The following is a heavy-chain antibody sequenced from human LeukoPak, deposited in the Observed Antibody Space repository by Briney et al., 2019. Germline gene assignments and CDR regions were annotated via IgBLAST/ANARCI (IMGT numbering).Heavy chain of an antibody. CDR1: GFPFSNYW. CDR3: ARGEVYGSGKTDY. CDR2: INSDGSST. D-gene: IGHD3-10*01. Sequence: PGGSLRLSCAASGFPFSNYWMHWVRQAPGKGLVWVSRINSDGSSTGNADSVKGRFTNSRDNAKNTLYLQMNSLRAEDTAVYYCARGEVYGSGKTDYWGQGTLVTVSS. J-gene: IGHJ4*02. V-gene: IGHV3-74*01.